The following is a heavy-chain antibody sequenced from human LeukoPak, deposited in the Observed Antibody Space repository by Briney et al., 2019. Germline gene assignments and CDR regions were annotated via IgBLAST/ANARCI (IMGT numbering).Heavy chain of an antibody. V-gene: IGHV5-51*01. D-gene: IGHD1-26*01. CDR3: ARRVGSYEYFDY. J-gene: IGHJ4*02. CDR1: GYSFSTYW. Sequence: GESLKITGKGSGYSFSTYWIAWVRQMPGKGLEWMGIIYPGNSDTRYSPSFQGQVTISADKSISNAYLQWSSLKASDTAMYYCARRVGSYEYFDYWGQGTLVTVSS. CDR2: IYPGNSDT.